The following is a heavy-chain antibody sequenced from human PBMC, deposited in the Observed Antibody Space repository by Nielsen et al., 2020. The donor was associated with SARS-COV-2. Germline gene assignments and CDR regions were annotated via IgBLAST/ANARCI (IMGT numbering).Heavy chain of an antibody. CDR3: ATDLTGTTDY. CDR1: GFTFTRSA. J-gene: IGHJ4*02. V-gene: IGHV1-69*06. Sequence: SVKVSCKASGFTFTRSAMQWVRQAPGQGLEWMGGVIPFFGTPDYAQKFQGRVTITADKSTSTAYMELSSLRSEDTAIYYCATDLTGTTDYWGQGTLVTVSS. CDR2: VIPFFGTP. D-gene: IGHD1-20*01.